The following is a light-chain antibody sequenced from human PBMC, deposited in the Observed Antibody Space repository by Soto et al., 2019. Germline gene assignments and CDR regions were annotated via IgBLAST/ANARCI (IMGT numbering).Light chain of an antibody. CDR2: AAS. V-gene: IGKV1-27*01. J-gene: IGKJ2*01. CDR3: EKYNSAYT. CDR1: QGISNY. Sequence: DIQMTQSPSSLSASVGDRVTITCRASQGISNYLAWYQQKPGKVPKLLIYAASLLRSGVPSRFSGSGSGTDFTLTISSLQPEDVATYYGEKYNSAYTFGQGTKLEIK.